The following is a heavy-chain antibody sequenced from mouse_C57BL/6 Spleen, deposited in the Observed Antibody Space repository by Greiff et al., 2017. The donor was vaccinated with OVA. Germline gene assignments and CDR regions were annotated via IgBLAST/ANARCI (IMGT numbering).Heavy chain of an antibody. J-gene: IGHJ4*01. Sequence: VHVKQSGPELVKPGASVKIPCKASGYTFTDYNMDWVKQSHGKSLEWIGDINPNNGGTIYNQKFKGKATLTVDKSSSTAYMELRSLTSEDTAVYYCARYHRDYAMDYWGQGTSVTVSS. CDR3: ARYHRDYAMDY. CDR2: INPNNGGT. D-gene: IGHD3-1*01. CDR1: GYTFTDYN. V-gene: IGHV1-18*01.